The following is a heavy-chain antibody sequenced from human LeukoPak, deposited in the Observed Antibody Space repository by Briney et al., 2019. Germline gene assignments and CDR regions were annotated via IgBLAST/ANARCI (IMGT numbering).Heavy chain of an antibody. Sequence: GGSLRLSCAASGFTFSSYSMNWVRQAPGKGLEWVSSISSSSYIYYADSVKGRFTISRDNAKNSLYLQMNSLRAEDTAVYYCVRKDYGGNSWYFDYWGQGTLVTVSS. D-gene: IGHD4-23*01. CDR1: GFTFSSYS. J-gene: IGHJ4*02. V-gene: IGHV3-21*01. CDR3: VRKDYGGNSWYFDY. CDR2: ISSSSYI.